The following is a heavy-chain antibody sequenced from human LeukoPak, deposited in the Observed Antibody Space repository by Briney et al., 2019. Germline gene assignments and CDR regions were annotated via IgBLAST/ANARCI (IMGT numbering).Heavy chain of an antibody. CDR3: ARDLDYYYDSSAHREGYFDY. V-gene: IGHV3-74*01. Sequence: GGSLRLSCAASGLTFSSHWMHWVRQAPGKGLVWVSRITNDGSSTTYADSVKGRFTISRDNAKNMLYLQVNSLRAEDTAVYYCARDLDYYYDSSAHREGYFDYWGQGTLVTVSS. J-gene: IGHJ4*02. CDR2: ITNDGSST. D-gene: IGHD3-22*01. CDR1: GLTFSSHW.